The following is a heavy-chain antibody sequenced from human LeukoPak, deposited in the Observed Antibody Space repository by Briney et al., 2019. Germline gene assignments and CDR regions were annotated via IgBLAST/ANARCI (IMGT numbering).Heavy chain of an antibody. D-gene: IGHD2-15*01. J-gene: IGHJ2*01. CDR2: VYYSGST. CDR1: GGSMSSRSYY. Sequence: SETLSLTCTVSGGSMSSRSYYWGWIRQPPGKGLEWIATVYYSGSTYYNPSLKSRVTISVDTSKNQFSLKLSSVTAADTAVYYCLTAYSGRYFDLWGRGTPVTVSS. CDR3: LTAYSGRYFDL. V-gene: IGHV4-39*01.